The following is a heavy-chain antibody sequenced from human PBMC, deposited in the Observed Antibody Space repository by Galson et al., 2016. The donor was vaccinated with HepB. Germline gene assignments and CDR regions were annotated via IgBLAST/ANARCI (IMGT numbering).Heavy chain of an antibody. Sequence: SVKVSCKASGYTFTNYGITWVRQAPGQGLEWMEWISVYDGNTNYAQKLQGRVTMTTDTSTSTAYMEVRNLRSDDTAVYYCARLLTTVTAGRDYFDYWGQGSLVTVSS. V-gene: IGHV1-18*04. J-gene: IGHJ4*02. CDR1: GYTFTNYG. CDR2: ISVYDGNT. CDR3: ARLLTTVTAGRDYFDY. D-gene: IGHD4-17*01.